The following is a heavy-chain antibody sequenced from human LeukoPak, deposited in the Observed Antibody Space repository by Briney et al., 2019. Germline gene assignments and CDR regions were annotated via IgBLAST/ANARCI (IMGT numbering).Heavy chain of an antibody. D-gene: IGHD6-13*01. CDR1: GYTFTCYY. Sequence: GASVKVSCKASGYTFTCYYMHCVRQAPGQGLEWMGIINPSGGSTSYAQKFQGRVTMTRDTSTSTVYMELSSLRSEDTAVYYCARAVGIAAAGTEDDYWGQGTLVTVSS. CDR3: ARAVGIAAAGTEDDY. J-gene: IGHJ4*02. V-gene: IGHV1-46*01. CDR2: INPSGGST.